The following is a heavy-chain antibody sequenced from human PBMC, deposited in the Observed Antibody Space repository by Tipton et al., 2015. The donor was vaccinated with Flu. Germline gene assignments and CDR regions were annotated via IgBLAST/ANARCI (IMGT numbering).Heavy chain of an antibody. CDR1: GASISSESYY. D-gene: IGHD2-2*01. CDR2: IYYSGST. Sequence: TLSLTCTVSGASISSESYYWGWIRQPPGKGLEWIGYIYYSGSTNYNPSLKSRVTISVDTSKNQFSLKLSPVTAADTAVYYCARGDCSSTSCLDYWGQGTLVTVSS. CDR3: ARGDCSSTSCLDY. J-gene: IGHJ4*02. V-gene: IGHV4-61*01.